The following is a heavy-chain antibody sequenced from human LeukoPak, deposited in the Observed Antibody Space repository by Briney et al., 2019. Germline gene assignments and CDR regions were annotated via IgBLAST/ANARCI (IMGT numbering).Heavy chain of an antibody. CDR2: INPNSGGT. Sequence: ASVKVSCKASGYTFTGYYMHWVRQAPGQGLEWMGWINPNSGGTNYAQKFQGRVTMTRDTSISTAYMELSRLRSDDTAVYYCARVVAYDILTGYYDHSYYYYYMDVWGKGTTVTISS. V-gene: IGHV1-2*02. CDR1: GYTFTGYY. CDR3: ARVVAYDILTGYYDHSYYYYYMDV. D-gene: IGHD3-9*01. J-gene: IGHJ6*03.